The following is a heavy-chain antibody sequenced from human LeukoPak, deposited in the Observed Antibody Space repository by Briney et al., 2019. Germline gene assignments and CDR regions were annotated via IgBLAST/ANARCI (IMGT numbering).Heavy chain of an antibody. J-gene: IGHJ4*02. CDR3: AREGDYGDYGYFDY. CDR1: GFTFNKYN. Sequence: GGSLRLSCAASGFTFNKYNMNWVRQAPGKGLEWVSSISSSRYIYYADSVKGRFTISRDNAKNTLYLQMNSLRAEDTAVYYCAREGDYGDYGYFDYWGQGTLVTVSS. V-gene: IGHV3-21*01. D-gene: IGHD4-17*01. CDR2: ISSSRYI.